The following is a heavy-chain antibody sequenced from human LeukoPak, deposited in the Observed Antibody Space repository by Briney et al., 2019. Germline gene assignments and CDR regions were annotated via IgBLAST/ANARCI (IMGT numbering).Heavy chain of an antibody. Sequence: GASVKVSCKASGYTFTSYGISWVRQAPGQGLEWMGWISAYNGNTNYAQKLQGRVTMTTDTSTSTVYMELSSLRSEDTAVYYCTRVPDWPGYFDYWGQGTLVTVSS. CDR2: ISAYNGNT. CDR3: TRVPDWPGYFDY. V-gene: IGHV1-18*01. J-gene: IGHJ4*02. D-gene: IGHD3-9*01. CDR1: GYTFTSYG.